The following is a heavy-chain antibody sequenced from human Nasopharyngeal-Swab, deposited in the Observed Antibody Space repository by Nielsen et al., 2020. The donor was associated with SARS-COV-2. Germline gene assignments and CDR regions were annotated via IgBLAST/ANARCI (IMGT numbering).Heavy chain of an antibody. Sequence: SCTVSGGSISIEDYYWSWVRQHTGKGLEWIGYISYSGKTYYSPSLKSRLAISIDTSRNKFSLKLRSVTAADTAVYYCARYRARRYFNSWGQGTLVTVSS. CDR2: ISYSGKT. D-gene: IGHD3-16*02. V-gene: IGHV4-31*02. CDR1: GGSISIEDYY. J-gene: IGHJ4*02. CDR3: ARYRARRYFNS.